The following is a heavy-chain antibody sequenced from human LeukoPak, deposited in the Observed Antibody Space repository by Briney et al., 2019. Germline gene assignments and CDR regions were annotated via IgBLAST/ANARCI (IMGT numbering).Heavy chain of an antibody. V-gene: IGHV3-7*03. CDR3: ARLTGYSSGWYGSRFDY. J-gene: IGHJ4*02. CDR2: IKQDGSEK. CDR1: GFTFSSYW. Sequence: GGSLRLSCAAFGFTFSSYWMSWVRQAPGKGLEWVANIKQDGSEKYYVDSVKGRFTISRDNAKNSLYLQMNSLRAEDTAVYYCARLTGYSSGWYGSRFDYWGQGTLVTVSS. D-gene: IGHD6-19*01.